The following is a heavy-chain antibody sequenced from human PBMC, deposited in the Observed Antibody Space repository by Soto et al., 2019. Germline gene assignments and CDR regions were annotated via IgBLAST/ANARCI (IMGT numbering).Heavy chain of an antibody. CDR3: CTRTRLVHFDY. D-gene: IGHD3-16*01. J-gene: IGHJ4*02. CDR2: INHSGST. V-gene: IGHV4-34*01. CDR1: GGSFSGYY. Sequence: QVQLQQWGAGLLKPSETLSLTCAVYGGSFSGYYWSWIRQPPGKGLEWIGEINHSGSTNYNPSLKSRVTISVDTSKNQFSLKLSSVTAADTAVYYCCTRTRLVHFDYWGQGTLVTVSS.